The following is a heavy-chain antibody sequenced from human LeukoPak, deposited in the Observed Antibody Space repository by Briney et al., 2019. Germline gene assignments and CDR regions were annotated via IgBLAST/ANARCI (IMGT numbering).Heavy chain of an antibody. J-gene: IGHJ4*02. Sequence: GGSLRLSCAASGLTFSSYGMHWVRQAPGKGLEWVAFIRYDGSNKYYADSVKGRFTISRDNSKNTLYLQMNSLRAEDTAVYYCAAHYYGSGSYYKAQGAEDYWGQGTLVTVSS. CDR2: IRYDGSNK. V-gene: IGHV3-30*02. D-gene: IGHD3-10*01. CDR3: AAHYYGSGSYYKAQGAEDY. CDR1: GLTFSSYG.